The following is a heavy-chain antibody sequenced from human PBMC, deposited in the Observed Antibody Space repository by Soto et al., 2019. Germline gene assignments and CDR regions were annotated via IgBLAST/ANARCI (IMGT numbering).Heavy chain of an antibody. D-gene: IGHD3-3*01. V-gene: IGHV3-53*01. J-gene: IGHJ4*02. Sequence: PGGSLRLSCAASGFAVSDNYLSWVRQTPGKGLEWVSIIYSNGDSYYPDSVRGRFIISRDTSKNMLFLQMNSLTAEDTAVYFCAKALQFYGPRTPFAYWGQGTQVTVSS. CDR3: AKALQFYGPRTPFAY. CDR1: GFAVSDNY. CDR2: IYSNGDS.